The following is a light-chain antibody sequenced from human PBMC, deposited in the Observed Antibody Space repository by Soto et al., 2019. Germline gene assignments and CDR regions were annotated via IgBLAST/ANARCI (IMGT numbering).Light chain of an antibody. CDR1: QSISGTY. CDR3: QQYNTYST. J-gene: IGKJ2*01. V-gene: IGKV3-20*01. Sequence: DTVLTQSPGTLSLTSGERATLSCRASQSISGTYLAWYQQKPGQSPRLLIYSASTRAPGIPDRFSGSGSGTDFTLTISRLEPEDFAVYYCQQYNTYSTFGQGTKLEIK. CDR2: SAS.